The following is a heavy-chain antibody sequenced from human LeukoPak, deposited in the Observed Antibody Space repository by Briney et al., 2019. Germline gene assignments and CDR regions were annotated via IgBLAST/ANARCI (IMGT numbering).Heavy chain of an antibody. CDR2: IYYSGST. CDR1: GGSFSGYY. CDR3: ARDQVGYSSGWYGSAADY. V-gene: IGHV4-34*01. Sequence: SETLSLTCAVYGGSFSGYYWGWIRQPPGKGLEWIGSIYYSGSTYYNPSLKSRVTISVDTSKNQFSLKLSSVTAADTAVYYCARDQVGYSSGWYGSAADYWGQGTLVTVSS. D-gene: IGHD6-19*01. J-gene: IGHJ4*02.